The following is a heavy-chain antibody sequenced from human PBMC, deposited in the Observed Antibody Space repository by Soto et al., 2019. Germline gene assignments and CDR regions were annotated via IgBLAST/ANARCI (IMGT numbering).Heavy chain of an antibody. CDR1: GYTFTGYY. D-gene: IGHD6-19*01. Sequence: QVQLVQSGAEVKKPGASVKVSCKASGYTFTGYYMHWVRQAPGQGLEWMGWINPNSGGTNYAQKFQGWVTMTRDTSISTAYMERSRLRSDDTAVYYCAREKSSGWYGGHFDYWGQGTLVTVSS. CDR3: AREKSSGWYGGHFDY. CDR2: INPNSGGT. J-gene: IGHJ4*02. V-gene: IGHV1-2*04.